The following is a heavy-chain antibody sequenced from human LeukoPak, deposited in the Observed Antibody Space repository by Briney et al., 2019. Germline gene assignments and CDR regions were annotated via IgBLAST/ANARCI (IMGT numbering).Heavy chain of an antibody. CDR1: GFTFNIYA. V-gene: IGHV3-23*01. J-gene: IGHJ4*02. D-gene: IGHD3-10*01. CDR3: AKDPTYGSSSNYFDY. CDR2: ISGSGGDT. Sequence: GGSLRLSCAASGFTFNIYAMNWVRQAPGKGPEWVSTISGSGGDTYYADSVKGRFTISRDNSKNTLYLQMNTLRAEDTAVYYCAKDPTYGSSSNYFDYWGQGTLVTVSS.